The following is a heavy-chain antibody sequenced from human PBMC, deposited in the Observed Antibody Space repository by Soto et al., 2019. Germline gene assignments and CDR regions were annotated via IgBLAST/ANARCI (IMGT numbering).Heavy chain of an antibody. J-gene: IGHJ4*02. V-gene: IGHV1-69*01. D-gene: IGHD3-22*01. CDR3: ARASVYYYDSTAPRYFDY. CDR1: GGTFSSYA. Sequence: QVQLVQSGAEVKKPGSSVTVSCKASGGTFSSYAISWVRQAPGQGLEWMGGIIPIFGTANYAQKFQGRVTITADESTSTAYMELSSLRSEDTAVYYCARASVYYYDSTAPRYFDYWCQGTLVTVSS. CDR2: IIPIFGTA.